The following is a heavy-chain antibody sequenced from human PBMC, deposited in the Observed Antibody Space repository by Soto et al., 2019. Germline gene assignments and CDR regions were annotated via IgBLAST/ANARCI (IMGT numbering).Heavy chain of an antibody. V-gene: IGHV4-34*01. CDR2: INHSGST. J-gene: IGHJ6*03. CDR3: ASGRNSSSWRRYYYYYMDV. CDR1: GGSFGGYY. D-gene: IGHD6-13*01. Sequence: SETLSLTCAVYGGSFGGYYWSWIRQPPGKGLEWIGEINHSGSTNYNPSLKSRVTISVDTSKNQFSLKLSSVTAADTAVYYCASGRNSSSWRRYYYYYMDVWGKGTTVTVSS.